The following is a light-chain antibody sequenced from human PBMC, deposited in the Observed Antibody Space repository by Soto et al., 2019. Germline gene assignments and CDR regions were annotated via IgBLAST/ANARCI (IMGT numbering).Light chain of an antibody. CDR1: TNGVGGFNY. V-gene: IGLV2-8*01. J-gene: IGLJ1*01. CDR2: EVD. CDR3: TSYAGNSNYV. Sequence: QSALTQLPSASGSAGQSVTISCTGPTNGVGGFNYVSWYQQHPGRVPKLIIYEVDKRPSGVPDRFSGSKSGNTASLIVSGLQADDEADYYCTSYAGNSNYVFGTGTKLTVL.